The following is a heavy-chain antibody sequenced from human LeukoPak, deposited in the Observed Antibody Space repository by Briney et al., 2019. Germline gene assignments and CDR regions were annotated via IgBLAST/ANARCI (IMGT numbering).Heavy chain of an antibody. D-gene: IGHD5-18*01. CDR3: ARSDTAMETYYFDY. J-gene: IGHJ4*02. Sequence: SETLSLTCTVSGGSISSYYWSWIRQPPGKGLEWIGYIYYSGSTNYNPSLKSRVTISVDTSKNQFSLKLSSVTAAGTAVYYCARSDTAMETYYFDYWGQGTLVTVSS. CDR2: IYYSGST. V-gene: IGHV4-59*01. CDR1: GGSISSYY.